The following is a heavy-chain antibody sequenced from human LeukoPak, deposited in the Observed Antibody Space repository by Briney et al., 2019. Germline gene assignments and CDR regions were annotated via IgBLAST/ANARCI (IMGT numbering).Heavy chain of an antibody. D-gene: IGHD3-10*01. Sequence: ETLSLTCFVSGGSISSSSYHWGWIRQPPGKGLDWIGNIYYSGSTYYNPSLKSRVTISLDTSKNQFSLKLSSVTAADTAVYYCASVRRGFGESSKYYAYYYMGVWGKGTTVTISS. CDR3: ASVRRGFGESSKYYAYYYMGV. V-gene: IGHV4-39*01. CDR1: GGSISSSSYH. CDR2: IYYSGST. J-gene: IGHJ6*03.